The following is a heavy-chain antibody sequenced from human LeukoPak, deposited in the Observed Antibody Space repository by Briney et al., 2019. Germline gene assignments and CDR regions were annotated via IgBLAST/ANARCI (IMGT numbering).Heavy chain of an antibody. V-gene: IGHV3-74*01. CDR1: GFTFSSYW. J-gene: IGHJ6*02. CDR3: AREAVMPVAPVKIGTSDRPLYEYYGLDV. Sequence: GGSLRLSCAASGFTFSSYWMHWVRQAPGKGLVWVSRINSDGSSTSYADSVKGRFTISRDNSKNTLYLQMNSLRADDTAVYYCAREAVMPVAPVKIGTSDRPLYEYYGLDVWGQGTTVTVS. CDR2: INSDGSST. D-gene: IGHD1/OR15-1a*01.